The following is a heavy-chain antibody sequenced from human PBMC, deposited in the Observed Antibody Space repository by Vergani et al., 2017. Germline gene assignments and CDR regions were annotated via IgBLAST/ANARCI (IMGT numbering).Heavy chain of an antibody. CDR3: VRLPTGLWSFDL. Sequence: EVQLMESGGGLVQPGGSLRLSCAASGFTFRNYWMSWVRQAPGKGLEWVANIKEDGSETFYVDSVKGRFTISRDNTKNSLSLQMSGLRVEDTAVYYCVRLPTGLWSFDLWCRGTLLTVSS. D-gene: IGHD1-1*01. CDR1: GFTFRNYW. J-gene: IGHJ2*01. CDR2: IKEDGSET. V-gene: IGHV3-7*01.